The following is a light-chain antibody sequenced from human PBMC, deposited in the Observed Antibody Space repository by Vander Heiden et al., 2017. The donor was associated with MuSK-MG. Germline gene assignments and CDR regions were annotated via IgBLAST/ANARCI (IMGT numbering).Light chain of an antibody. CDR1: QSISSW. V-gene: IGKV1-5*03. CDR2: KAS. J-gene: IGKJ1*01. Sequence: DIQMTQSPSTLSTSVGDRVTITCRASQSISSWLAWYQQKPGKAPKLLIYKASNLESGVPSRFSGSGSGTEFTLTISSLQPDDFATYYCQQENSSSSTFGQGTKVESK. CDR3: QQENSSSST.